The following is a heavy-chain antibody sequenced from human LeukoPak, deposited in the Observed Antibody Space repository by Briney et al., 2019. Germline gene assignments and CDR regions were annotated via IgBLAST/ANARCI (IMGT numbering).Heavy chain of an antibody. CDR3: ARLMGISRLDY. CDR1: GGSISSSSYY. Sequence: SETLSLTCTVSGGSISSSSYYWGWIRQPPGKGLEWIGSIYYSGSTYYNPSLKSRVTISVDTSKNQFSLKLSSVTAADTAVYYCARLMGISRLDYWGQGTLVTVSS. D-gene: IGHD3-3*02. J-gene: IGHJ4*02. V-gene: IGHV4-39*01. CDR2: IYYSGST.